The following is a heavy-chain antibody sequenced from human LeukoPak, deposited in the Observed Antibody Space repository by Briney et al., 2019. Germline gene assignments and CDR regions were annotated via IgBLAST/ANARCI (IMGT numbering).Heavy chain of an antibody. V-gene: IGHV3-23*01. CDR3: VKEVGVGWAFYDV. Sequence: GGSLRLSCVGSGLTLSLSAVSWVRQTPDKGLEWVSVVSGDGSVTYYADSVKGRFVISRDNANNGVYLQLNNIRAEDTAMYYCVKEVGVGWAFYDVWGQGTQVIVSS. CDR2: VSGDGSVT. J-gene: IGHJ4*02. D-gene: IGHD3-3*01. CDR1: GLTLSLSA.